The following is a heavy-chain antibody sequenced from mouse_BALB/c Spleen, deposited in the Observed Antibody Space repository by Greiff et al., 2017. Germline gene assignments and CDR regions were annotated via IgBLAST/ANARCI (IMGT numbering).Heavy chain of an antibody. CDR2: IDPENGNT. CDR3: VGGGYGNYCDD. D-gene: IGHD2-10*02. CDR1: GFNFKDYY. J-gene: IGHJ2*01. V-gene: IGHV14-1*02. Sequence: VQLQQSGAELVRSGASVKLSCTASGFNFKDYYMHWVKQRPEQGLEWIGWIDPENGNTIYDPKFQGKASITADTSSNTAYLQLSSLTSEDTAVYYCVGGGYGNYCDDWGQGTTLTVSS.